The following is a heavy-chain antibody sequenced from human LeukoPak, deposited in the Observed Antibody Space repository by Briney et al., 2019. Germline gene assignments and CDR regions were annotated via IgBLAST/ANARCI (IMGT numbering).Heavy chain of an antibody. CDR3: ARDSYDSSGWYGDY. V-gene: IGHV1-18*01. D-gene: IGHD6-19*01. Sequence: GASVKVSCKASGYTFTSYGISWVRQAPGQGLEWMGWISVYNGNTNYAEKFQGRVTMTTDTSTKTAYMEVRSLRYDDTAVYYCARDSYDSSGWYGDYWSQGTLVTVSS. J-gene: IGHJ4*02. CDR2: ISVYNGNT. CDR1: GYTFTSYG.